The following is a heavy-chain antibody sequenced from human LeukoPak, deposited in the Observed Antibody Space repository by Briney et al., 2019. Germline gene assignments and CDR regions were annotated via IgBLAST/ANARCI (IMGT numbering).Heavy chain of an antibody. V-gene: IGHV3-30*02. J-gene: IGHJ4*02. D-gene: IGHD3-16*02. Sequence: GGSLRLSCTAPGFPFNAYNIHWIRQAPGRGLEWVSFIRNDETEIHYADFAKGRFIISRDRSKNSVYLQMNSLRPDDTALYYCAKDGGRYRFDFWGQGTMVTVSS. CDR2: IRNDETEI. CDR1: GFPFNAYN. CDR3: AKDGGRYRFDF.